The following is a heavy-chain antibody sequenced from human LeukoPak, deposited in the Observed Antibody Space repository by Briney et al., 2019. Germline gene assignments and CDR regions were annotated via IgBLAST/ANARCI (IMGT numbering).Heavy chain of an antibody. CDR3: ARGPRNVGYCSSTSCHGYYYYYYMDV. V-gene: IGHV1-24*01. CDR2: FDPEDGET. Sequence: GASVKVSCKVSGYTLTELSMHWVRQAPGKGLEWMGGFDPEDGETIYAQKFQGRVTMTEDTSTDTAYMELSSLRSEDTAVYYCARGPRNVGYCSSTSCHGYYYYYYMDVWGKGTTVTVSS. CDR1: GYTLTELS. J-gene: IGHJ6*03. D-gene: IGHD2-2*01.